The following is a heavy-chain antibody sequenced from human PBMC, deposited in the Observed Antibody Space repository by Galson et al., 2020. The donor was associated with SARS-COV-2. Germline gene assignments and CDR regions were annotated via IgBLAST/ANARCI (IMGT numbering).Heavy chain of an antibody. J-gene: IGHJ4*02. CDR1: GFTFGDHS. D-gene: IGHD3-22*01. Sequence: SLKISCSASGFTFGDHSLSWVRPAPGEGLGWVGFILCRAHGRTTEYAASLKGRFTISRDDYKSIAYLQMNSLKTEDTDVYYCTRGSITMISRDFDYWGQGTLVNVSS. CDR2: ILCRAHGRTT. V-gene: IGHV3-49*04. CDR3: TRGSITMISRDFDY.